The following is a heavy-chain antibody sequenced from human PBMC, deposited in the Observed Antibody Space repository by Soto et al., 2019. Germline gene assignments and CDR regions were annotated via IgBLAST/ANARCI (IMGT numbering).Heavy chain of an antibody. CDR1: VGSLSSSSW. V-gene: IGHV4-4*02. CDR3: VHHGGVPYYHDF. Sequence: SETLSLTGAVSVGSLSSSSWWSWVRQPPGKTLEWLGEIFYSGSTKYNPSLNSRVTISADQSKNDFSLRLSSVTAADTAVYYCVHHGGVPYYHDFWGQGMLVTVSS. J-gene: IGHJ4*02. CDR2: IFYSGST. D-gene: IGHD2-8*01.